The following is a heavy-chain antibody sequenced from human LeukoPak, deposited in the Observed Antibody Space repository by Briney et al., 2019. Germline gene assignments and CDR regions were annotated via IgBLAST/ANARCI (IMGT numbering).Heavy chain of an antibody. J-gene: IGHJ3*01. CDR2: IYHSGRT. D-gene: IGHD3-22*01. CDR3: ARAQGSGYPCV. V-gene: IGHV4-4*02. Sequence: PSGTLSLTCTVSGDSISSSNWWSWVRQPPGKGLEWIGEIYHSGRTNYNPSLKSRLTILVEKSKNQFSLKLSSVTAADTAVYYCARAQGSGYPCVWGQGTMVTVSS. CDR1: GDSISSSNW.